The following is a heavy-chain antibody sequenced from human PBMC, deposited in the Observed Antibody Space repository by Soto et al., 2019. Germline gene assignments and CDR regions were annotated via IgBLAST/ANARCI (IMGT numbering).Heavy chain of an antibody. CDR1: GLTFSSYA. CDR3: AKGKDGITGTTSAFDI. D-gene: IGHD1-7*01. CDR2: ISGSGGST. Sequence: GGSLRLSCAASGLTFSSYAMSWVRQAPGKGLEWVSAISGSGGSTYYADSVKGRFTISRDNSKNTLYLQMNSLRAEDTAVYYCAKGKDGITGTTSAFDIWGQGTMVTVSS. J-gene: IGHJ3*02. V-gene: IGHV3-23*01.